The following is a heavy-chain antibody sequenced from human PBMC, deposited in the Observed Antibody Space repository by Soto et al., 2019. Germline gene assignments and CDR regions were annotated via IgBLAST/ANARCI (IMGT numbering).Heavy chain of an antibody. CDR3: AIGLQGYDTNSVY. D-gene: IGHD5-12*01. J-gene: IGHJ4*02. Sequence: ASVKVSCKASGYTFTTYAVHWVRQAPGQRLEWMGWINAGSVNTKYSQNFQGRVTISRDTSASTAYMELSSLRSEDMAVYYCAIGLQGYDTNSVYWGQVTRVTV. CDR1: GYTFTTYA. V-gene: IGHV1-3*01. CDR2: INAGSVNT.